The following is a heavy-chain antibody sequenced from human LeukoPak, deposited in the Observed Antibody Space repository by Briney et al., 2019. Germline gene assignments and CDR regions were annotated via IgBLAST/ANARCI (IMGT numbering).Heavy chain of an antibody. V-gene: IGHV3-11*01. CDR3: AASPYLYYFHY. CDR1: GFTFHDYY. CDR2: VCYSFTNI. Sequence: PGGSLRLSCATSGFTFHDYYMFWIRQAPGKGLEWVAYVCYSFTNIYYADSVRGRFSISKDNAKRSLFLQMNSLKAEDTALYYCAASPYLYYFHYCGQGALVTVPS. J-gene: IGHJ4*02. D-gene: IGHD2/OR15-2a*01.